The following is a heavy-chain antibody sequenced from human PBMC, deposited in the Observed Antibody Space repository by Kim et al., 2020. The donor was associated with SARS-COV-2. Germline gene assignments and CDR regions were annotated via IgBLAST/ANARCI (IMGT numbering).Heavy chain of an antibody. J-gene: IGHJ4*02. D-gene: IGHD6-19*01. V-gene: IGHV4-34*01. CDR3: ARRKVAVAGTGLDY. CDR2: INHSGST. Sequence: SETLSLTCAVYGGSFSGYYWSWIRQPPGKGLEWIGEINHSGSTNYNPSLKSRVTISVDTSKNQFSLKLSSVTAADTAVYYCARRKVAVAGTGLDYWGQGTLVTVSS. CDR1: GGSFSGYY.